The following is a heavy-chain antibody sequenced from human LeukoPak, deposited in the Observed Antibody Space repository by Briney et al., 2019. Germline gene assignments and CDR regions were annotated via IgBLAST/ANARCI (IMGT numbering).Heavy chain of an antibody. J-gene: IGHJ4*02. V-gene: IGHV4-39*07. CDR3: ARDEAVVSFYFDY. Sequence: PPETLSLTCTVSGGSISSSSYYWGWIRQPPGKGLEWIGSIDHSGSTFYNPSLKSRVTISVDTSKNQFSLKLTSVTAADTAIYYCARDEAVVSFYFDYWGQGTLVTVSS. CDR2: IDHSGST. CDR1: GGSISSSSYY. D-gene: IGHD6-19*01.